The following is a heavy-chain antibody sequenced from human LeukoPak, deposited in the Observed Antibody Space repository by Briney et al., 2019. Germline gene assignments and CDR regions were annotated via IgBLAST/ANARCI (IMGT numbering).Heavy chain of an antibody. D-gene: IGHD5-18*01. CDR2: IPYDGSRI. CDR3: AKDFHRGHSYGYLDH. Sequence: GGSLRLSCAASGFTFSSYGMHWVRQAPGKGLEWVAIIPYDGSRIYYGDSVKGRFTISRDNSKNMVYLQLTSVRAEDTAVYYCAKDFHRGHSYGYLDHWGQGTLVTVSS. J-gene: IGHJ5*02. CDR1: GFTFSSYG. V-gene: IGHV3-30*02.